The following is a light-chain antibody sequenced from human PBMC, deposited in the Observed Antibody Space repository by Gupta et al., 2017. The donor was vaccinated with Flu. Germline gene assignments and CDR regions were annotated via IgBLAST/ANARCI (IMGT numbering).Light chain of an antibody. Sequence: SYVLTQPPSVPVAPGQTAKITCGGDNIGSKSVHWYQQKPGQAPVPVVYDDDDRPSGIPERFSGSNSGNTPTLTISKVEAGDEAEYYCQVWHISSDHLRVFGGGTKLTVL. CDR2: DDD. V-gene: IGLV3-21*02. J-gene: IGLJ2*01. CDR1: NIGSKS. CDR3: QVWHISSDHLRV.